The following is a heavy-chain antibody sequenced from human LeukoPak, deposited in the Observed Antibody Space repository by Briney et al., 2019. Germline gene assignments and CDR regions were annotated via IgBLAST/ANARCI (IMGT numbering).Heavy chain of an antibody. Sequence: SETLSLTCTVSGGSISSGSYYWSWIRQPAGKGLEWIGRIYTSGSTNYNPSLKSRVTISVDTSKNQFSLKLSSVTAADTAVYYCARSALLQSSGWSRGTYYYYYMDVWGKGTTVTISS. V-gene: IGHV4-61*02. CDR1: GGSISSGSYY. CDR2: IYTSGST. J-gene: IGHJ6*03. D-gene: IGHD6-19*01. CDR3: ARSALLQSSGWSRGTYYYYYMDV.